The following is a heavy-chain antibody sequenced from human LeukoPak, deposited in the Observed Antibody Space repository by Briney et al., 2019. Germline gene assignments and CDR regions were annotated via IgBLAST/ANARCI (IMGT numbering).Heavy chain of an antibody. Sequence: PWETLSLTCAVYGGSFSGYYGSWIRQPPGKGLEGIGEINHSGSTNYNPSLTSRATISVATSKNQFSLKLSSVTAADTAVYYCARGNDCSSTSCLPIDYWGQGTLVTVSS. CDR1: GGSFSGYY. J-gene: IGHJ4*02. CDR3: ARGNDCSSTSCLPIDY. V-gene: IGHV4-34*01. D-gene: IGHD2-2*01. CDR2: INHSGST.